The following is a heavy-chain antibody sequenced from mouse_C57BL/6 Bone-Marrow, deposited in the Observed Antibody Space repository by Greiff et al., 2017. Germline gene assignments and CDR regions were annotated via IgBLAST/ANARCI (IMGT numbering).Heavy chain of an antibody. CDR1: GYTFTSYW. V-gene: IGHV1-52*01. J-gene: IGHJ1*03. Sequence: VKLQQPGAELVRPGSSVKLSCKASGYTFTSYWMHWVKQRPIQGLEWIGNIDPSDSETHYNQKFKDKDTLTVDKSSSTAYMQLSSLTSEDSAVYYCARTGGYCWYFDVWGTGTTVTVSS. CDR2: IDPSDSET. CDR3: ARTGGYCWYFDV. D-gene: IGHD1-1*02.